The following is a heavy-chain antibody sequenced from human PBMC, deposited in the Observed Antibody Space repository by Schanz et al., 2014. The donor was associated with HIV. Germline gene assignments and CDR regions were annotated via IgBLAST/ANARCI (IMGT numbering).Heavy chain of an antibody. J-gene: IGHJ6*02. CDR3: ARGSWYSSAWVDDQYYYDVDV. D-gene: IGHD6-19*01. Sequence: EVQLVESGGDLVKPGGSLRLSCAASGFTFTNAWMSWVRQAPGKGLEWVSTLYNGGDTYYADSVKGRFTISRDNAKNSLYLQMNSLRAEDTAAYYCARGSWYSSAWVDDQYYYDVDVWGQGTTVTVSS. V-gene: IGHV3-66*01. CDR2: LYNGGDT. CDR1: GFTFTNAW.